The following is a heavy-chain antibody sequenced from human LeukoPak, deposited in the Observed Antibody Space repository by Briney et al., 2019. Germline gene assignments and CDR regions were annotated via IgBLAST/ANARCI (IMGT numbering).Heavy chain of an antibody. Sequence: SETLSLTCTVSGGSISSGDYYWNWIRQHPEKSLEWIGYIFYSGSAYYNPSLKSRVTISVDTSKNQFSLKLSSVTAADTAVYYCSRGSTLIRGFDYWGQGTLVTVSS. CDR3: SRGSTLIRGFDY. D-gene: IGHD3-10*01. V-gene: IGHV4-31*03. J-gene: IGHJ4*02. CDR2: IFYSGSA. CDR1: GGSISSGDYY.